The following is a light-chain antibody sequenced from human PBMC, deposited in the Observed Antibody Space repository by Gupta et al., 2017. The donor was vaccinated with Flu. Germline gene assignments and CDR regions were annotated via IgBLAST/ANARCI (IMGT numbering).Light chain of an antibody. J-gene: IGKJ1*01. Sequence: EIVLTQSPATLSLSPGERATLSCRASQSVSSYLAWYHQKPGQAPRLLIYDASNRATGIPARFSGSGSGTDFTLTISSLEPEDFAVYYCQQRSNWQTFGQGTKVEIK. V-gene: IGKV3-11*01. CDR2: DAS. CDR1: QSVSSY. CDR3: QQRSNWQT.